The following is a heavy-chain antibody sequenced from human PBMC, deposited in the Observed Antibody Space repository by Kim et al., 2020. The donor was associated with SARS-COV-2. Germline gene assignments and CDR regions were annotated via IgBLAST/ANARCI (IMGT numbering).Heavy chain of an antibody. CDR2: INHSGST. J-gene: IGHJ6*01. CDR1: GGSFSGYY. CDR3: ARAEAHYDYVWGSYTHYG. D-gene: IGHD3-16*01. Sequence: SETLSLTCAVYGGSFSGYYWSWIRQPPGKGLEWIGEINHSGSTNYNPSLKSRVTISVDTSKNQFSLKLSSVTAADTAVYYCARAEAHYDYVWGSYTHYG. V-gene: IGHV4-34*01.